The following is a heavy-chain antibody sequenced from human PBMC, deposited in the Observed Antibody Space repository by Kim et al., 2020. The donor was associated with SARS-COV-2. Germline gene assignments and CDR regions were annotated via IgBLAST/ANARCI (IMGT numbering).Heavy chain of an antibody. D-gene: IGHD2-2*01. Sequence: YYPGSVKGRFTNSRENAKNSLYLQMNSLRAGDTAVYYCARAPAGSTLIDYWGQGTLVTVSS. J-gene: IGHJ4*02. CDR3: ARAPAGSTLIDY. V-gene: IGHV3-13*01.